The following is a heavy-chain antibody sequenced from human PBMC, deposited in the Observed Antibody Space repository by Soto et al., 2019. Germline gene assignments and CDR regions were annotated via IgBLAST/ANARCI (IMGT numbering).Heavy chain of an antibody. CDR1: GGIFSTYA. CDR2: IIPIFGTP. CDR3: ARDRDDYGSGNYYNRIDV. D-gene: IGHD3-10*01. V-gene: IGHV1-69*01. Sequence: QVQLVQSGAEVKKPGSSVKVSCKASGGIFSTYAISWLRQAPGQGLEWMGGIIPIFGTPNYAQRFQGRVTITADETTSTAYMGLSRMRSEDTAVYYCARDRDDYGSGNYYNRIDVWGQGTLVTVSS. J-gene: IGHJ4*02.